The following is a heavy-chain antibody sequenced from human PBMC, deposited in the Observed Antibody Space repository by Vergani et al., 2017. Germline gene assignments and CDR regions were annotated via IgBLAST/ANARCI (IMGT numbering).Heavy chain of an antibody. J-gene: IGHJ5*02. Sequence: QVQLQESGPGLVKPSQTLSLTCTVSGGSISSGSYYWSWIRQPAGKGLEWIGRIYTSGSTNYNPSLKSRVTISVDTSKNQFSLKLSSVTAADTAVYYCARGSNGGSGSFFNWFDPWGQGTLVTVSS. D-gene: IGHD3-10*01. CDR2: IYTSGST. CDR1: GGSISSGSYY. V-gene: IGHV4-61*02. CDR3: ARGSNGGSGSFFNWFDP.